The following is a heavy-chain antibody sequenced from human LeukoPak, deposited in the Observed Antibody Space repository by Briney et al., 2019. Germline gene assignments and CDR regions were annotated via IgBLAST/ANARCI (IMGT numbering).Heavy chain of an antibody. CDR2: IYYSGNT. CDR3: ARVRINCSGGNCYSEHFDY. V-gene: IGHV4-59*01. J-gene: IGHJ4*02. Sequence: PSETLSLTCTVSGGSIRSYYWSWIRQSPGKGLEWIGYIYYSGNTHYNPSLRSRVTISVDTSKNQFSLKLNSVTAADTAVYYCARVRINCSGGNCYSEHFDYWGQGTLFTVSS. D-gene: IGHD2-15*01. CDR1: GGSIRSYY.